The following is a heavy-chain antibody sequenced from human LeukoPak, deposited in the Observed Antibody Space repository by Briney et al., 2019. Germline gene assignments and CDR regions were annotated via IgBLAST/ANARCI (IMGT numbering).Heavy chain of an antibody. J-gene: IGHJ3*02. CDR3: ARDLVTVTKGFDI. CDR2: IYNSGST. Sequence: PSETLSLTCTVSGGSISSHHWSWIRQPPGQGLEWIGYIYNSGSTNYKPSLESRVTISIDTSKNQFSLKLRSVTAADTAVYYCARDLVTVTKGFDIWGQGTMVSVSA. CDR1: GGSISSHH. V-gene: IGHV4-59*11. D-gene: IGHD4-17*01.